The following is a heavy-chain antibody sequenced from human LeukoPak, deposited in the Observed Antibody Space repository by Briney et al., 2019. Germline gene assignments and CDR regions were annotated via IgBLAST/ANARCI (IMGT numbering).Heavy chain of an antibody. V-gene: IGHV3-53*04. D-gene: IGHD2-15*01. Sequence: GRSLRLSCAASGFTVSSNYMSWVRQAPGKGLEWVSVIYSGGSTYYADSVKGRFTISRHNSKNTLYLQMNSLRAEDTAVYYCARGVVAAPPAYYYYYGMDVWGQGTTVTVSS. CDR2: IYSGGST. CDR3: ARGVVAAPPAYYYYYGMDV. CDR1: GFTVSSNY. J-gene: IGHJ6*02.